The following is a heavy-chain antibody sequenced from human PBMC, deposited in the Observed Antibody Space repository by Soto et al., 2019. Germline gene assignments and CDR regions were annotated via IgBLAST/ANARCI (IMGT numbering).Heavy chain of an antibody. V-gene: IGHV4-59*01. CDR3: ARSSGYDSYFFDY. CDR1: GGSMSRYH. J-gene: IGHJ4*02. D-gene: IGHD5-12*01. CDR2: IYYSGST. Sequence: SETLSLTCIVSGGSMSRYHWSWIRQSPGKGLEWIGYIYYSGSTNYNPSLQSRVTISVDTSKSQFSLKLASVTAADTAVYFCARSSGYDSYFFDYWGQGTLVT.